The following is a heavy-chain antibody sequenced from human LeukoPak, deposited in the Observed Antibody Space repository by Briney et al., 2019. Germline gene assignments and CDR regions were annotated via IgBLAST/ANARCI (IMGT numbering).Heavy chain of an antibody. CDR2: IYTSGST. CDR1: GGSIISGSYY. Sequence: SETLSLTCTVSGGSIISGSYYWSWIRQPAGKGLEWIGRIYTSGSTNYNPSLKSRLTISVDTSKNQFSLNLSSVTAADTAVYYCAGDSDRFDPWGQGTLVTVSS. CDR3: AGDSDRFDP. V-gene: IGHV4-61*02. J-gene: IGHJ5*02.